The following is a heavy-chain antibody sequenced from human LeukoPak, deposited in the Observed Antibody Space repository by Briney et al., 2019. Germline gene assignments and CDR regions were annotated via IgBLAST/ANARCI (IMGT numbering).Heavy chain of an antibody. D-gene: IGHD6-13*01. J-gene: IGHJ4*02. CDR2: INHSGST. CDR1: GGSFSGYY. CDR3: ASMKAAAATDYSDY. V-gene: IGHV4-34*01. Sequence: SETLSLTCAVYGGSFSGYYWSWIRQPPGKGLEWIGEINHSGSTNYNPSLKNRVTISVDTSKNQFSLKLSSVTAADTAVYYCASMKAAAATDYSDYWGQGTLVTVSS.